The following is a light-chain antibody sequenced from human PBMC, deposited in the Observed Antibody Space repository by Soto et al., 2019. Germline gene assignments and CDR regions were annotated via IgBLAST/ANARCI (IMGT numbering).Light chain of an antibody. CDR2: DAS. Sequence: DIQMTQSPSSLSASVGDRVTITCQASQDISNYLNWYQQKLGNAPKLLIYDASKLETGVPSSFSGSGSGTDSTFTISRLPPEDIATYYCQQYSHLITFGQGTRLEI. V-gene: IGKV1-33*01. J-gene: IGKJ5*01. CDR1: QDISNY. CDR3: QQYSHLIT.